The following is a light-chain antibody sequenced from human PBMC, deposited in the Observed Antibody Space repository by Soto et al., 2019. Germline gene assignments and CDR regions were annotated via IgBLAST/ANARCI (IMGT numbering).Light chain of an antibody. J-gene: IGLJ1*01. Sequence: QSALTQPASVSGSPGQSITISCTGTSSDVGGYNYVSWYQQHPGKAPKLMIYVVSNRPAGVSNRFSGSKSGNTASLTISGLHAEDEAENDWSSYRSSSTPYVFGTGTKVTVL. CDR2: VVS. CDR1: SSDVGGYNY. CDR3: SSYRSSSTPYV. V-gene: IGLV2-14*01.